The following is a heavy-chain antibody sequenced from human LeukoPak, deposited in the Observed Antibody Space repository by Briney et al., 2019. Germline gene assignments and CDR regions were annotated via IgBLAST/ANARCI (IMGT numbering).Heavy chain of an antibody. CDR2: IKQDGSEK. J-gene: IGHJ4*02. V-gene: IGHV3-7*01. CDR3: ARVSAAAGTGDY. CDR1: GFTISTYW. D-gene: IGHD6-13*01. Sequence: PGGSLRLSCAASGFTISTYWMSWVRQAPGKGLEWVAKIKQDGSEKYYVDSVKGRFTISRDNAKNSLYLQMNSLRAEDTAVYYCARVSAAAGTGDYWGQGTLVTVSS.